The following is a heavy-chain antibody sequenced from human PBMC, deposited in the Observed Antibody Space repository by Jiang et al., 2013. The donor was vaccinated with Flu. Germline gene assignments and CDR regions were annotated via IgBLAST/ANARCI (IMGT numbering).Heavy chain of an antibody. D-gene: IGHD3-10*01. CDR1: GFTFSDYW. Sequence: VQLVESGGGLVQPGGSLRLSCAASGFTFSDYWIHWVRQAPGKGLVWVSRTKPDASTTNYADSVKGRFTISRDNAKNTLYLQMNSLRAEDTAVYYCARGAWGLWYFDYWGQGNLVTVSS. CDR2: TKPDASTT. CDR3: ARGAWGLWYFDY. V-gene: IGHV3-74*01. J-gene: IGHJ4*02.